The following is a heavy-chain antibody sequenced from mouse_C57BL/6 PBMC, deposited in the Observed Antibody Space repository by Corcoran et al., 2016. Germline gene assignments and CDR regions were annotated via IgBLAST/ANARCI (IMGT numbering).Heavy chain of an antibody. CDR3: AREYYGSSYSAWVAY. Sequence: EVQLQQSGPELVKPGASVKISCKASGYTFTDYYMNWVKQSHGKSLEWIGDINPNHGGTSYHQKFKGMATFTVDKSSSTAYLELRSLTSEDSAVYYGAREYYGSSYSAWVAYWGQGTLVTVSA. CDR2: INPNHGGT. CDR1: GYTFTDYY. J-gene: IGHJ3*01. D-gene: IGHD1-1*01. V-gene: IGHV1-26*01.